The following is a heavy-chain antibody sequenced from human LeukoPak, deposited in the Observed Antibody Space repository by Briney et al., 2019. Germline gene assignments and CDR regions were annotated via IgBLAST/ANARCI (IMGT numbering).Heavy chain of an antibody. Sequence: SQTLSLTCTVSGGSISSGSYYWSWIRQPPGKGLEWIGYIYYTGSTNYNPSLKSRVTISVDTSKNQFSLKLSSVTAADTAVYYCARDRPGGSSLDYWGQGTLVTVSS. D-gene: IGHD6-13*01. CDR1: GGSISSGSYY. CDR3: ARDRPGGSSLDY. V-gene: IGHV4-61*01. J-gene: IGHJ4*02. CDR2: IYYTGST.